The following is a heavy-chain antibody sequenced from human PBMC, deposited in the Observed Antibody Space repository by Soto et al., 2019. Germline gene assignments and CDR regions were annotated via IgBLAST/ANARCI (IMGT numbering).Heavy chain of an antibody. CDR3: ARHEGRTGPDQ. CDR1: GASIGSGGW. Sequence: SETLSLTCAVSGASIGSGGWWSWVRQPPGKGLEWIAEIFHDGNTNYSPSLKSRVTISVDKSQNQFSLNVYSVTAADTAVYYCARHEGRTGPDQWGQGTLVTVSS. V-gene: IGHV4-4*02. D-gene: IGHD3-9*01. CDR2: IFHDGNT. J-gene: IGHJ5*02.